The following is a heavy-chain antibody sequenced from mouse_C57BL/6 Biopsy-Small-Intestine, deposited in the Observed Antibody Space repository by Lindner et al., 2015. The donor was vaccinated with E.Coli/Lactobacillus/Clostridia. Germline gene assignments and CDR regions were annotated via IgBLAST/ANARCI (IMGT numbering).Heavy chain of an antibody. CDR3: TMNGYDADY. CDR1: GYTFTDFN. Sequence: VQLQESGPELVRPGSSVKMSCEASGYTFTDFNMHWVRQTHGKGLEWIGYINPKSGGTTYKQKFKGVATLTVDKSSSTAYMELRSLTSEDSAVYYCTMNGYDADYWGQGTTLTVSS. V-gene: IGHV1-22*01. D-gene: IGHD2-2*01. J-gene: IGHJ2*01. CDR2: INPKSGGT.